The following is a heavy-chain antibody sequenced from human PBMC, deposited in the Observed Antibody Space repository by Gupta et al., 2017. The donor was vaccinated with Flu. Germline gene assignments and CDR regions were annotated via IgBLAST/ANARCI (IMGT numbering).Heavy chain of an antibody. CDR3: ARDPLVTPSYMDV. Sequence: TIYYMHWVRQAPGQGLGWMGIINPSGGSTSYAQKFQGRVTMTRDTSTSTFYMELSSLRSEDTAVYYCARDPLVTPSYMDVWGKGTTVTVSS. CDR2: INPSGGST. D-gene: IGHD3-9*01. V-gene: IGHV1-46*01. J-gene: IGHJ6*03. CDR1: TIYY.